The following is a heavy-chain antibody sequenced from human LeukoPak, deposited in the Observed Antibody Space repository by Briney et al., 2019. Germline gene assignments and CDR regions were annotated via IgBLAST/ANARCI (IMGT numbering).Heavy chain of an antibody. J-gene: IGHJ4*02. V-gene: IGHV3-23*01. Sequence: GGSLNLSFTTLEFAFTNYARNWFRQPPGKGPNWASGISGFNTYYADSVKGRFTIFRDNSKNVLYLQMDRLRAEDTAVYSCAKDVCTSPRCLLYFDSWGQGTLVTVSS. D-gene: IGHD2-8*01. CDR2: ISGFNT. CDR3: AKDVCTSPRCLLYFDS. CDR1: EFAFTNYA.